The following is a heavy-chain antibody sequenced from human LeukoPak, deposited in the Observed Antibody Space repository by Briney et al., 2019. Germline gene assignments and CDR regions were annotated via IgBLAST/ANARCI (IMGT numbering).Heavy chain of an antibody. CDR1: GFTFDTYA. Sequence: PGGSLRLSCAASGFTFDTYAMSWVRQAPGKGLQWVSAISSSGAVTYYADSVKGRFTISRDNSKNTLYLQMNSLRAEDTAVCYCARGARDGGQNNYDSSGGQGPLVTASS. V-gene: IGHV3-23*01. J-gene: IGHJ4*02. CDR2: ISSSGAVT. CDR3: ARGARDGGQNNYDSS. D-gene: IGHD3-22*01.